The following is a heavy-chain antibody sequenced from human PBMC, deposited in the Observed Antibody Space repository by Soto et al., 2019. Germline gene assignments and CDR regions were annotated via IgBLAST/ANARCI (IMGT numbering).Heavy chain of an antibody. J-gene: IGHJ4*02. CDR1: GGSVSSGSYY. D-gene: IGHD2-15*01. Sequence: PSETLSLTCTVSGGSVSSGSYYWSWIRQPPGKGLEWIGYIYYSGSTNYNPSLKSRVTISVDTSKNQFSLKLSSVTAADTAVYYCARDHCSGGSCRVDYWGQGTLVTVSS. CDR2: IYYSGST. V-gene: IGHV4-61*01. CDR3: ARDHCSGGSCRVDY.